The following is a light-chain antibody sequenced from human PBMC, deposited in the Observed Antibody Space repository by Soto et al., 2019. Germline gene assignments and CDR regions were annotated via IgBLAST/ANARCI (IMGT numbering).Light chain of an antibody. CDR1: QSISSY. CDR2: AAS. Sequence: DIQMTQSPSSLSASVGDRVTITCRASQSISSYLNWYQQKPGKAPKLLIYAASSLQSGVPSRFSGSGSGTDFTLTISSLQPEDFETYYCQQSYSTPRTLGQGTQVDIK. V-gene: IGKV1-39*01. J-gene: IGKJ1*01. CDR3: QQSYSTPRT.